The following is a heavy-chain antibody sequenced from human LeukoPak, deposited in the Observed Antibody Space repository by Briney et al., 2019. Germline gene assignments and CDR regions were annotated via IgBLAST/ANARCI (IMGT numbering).Heavy chain of an antibody. V-gene: IGHV4-59*01. Sequence: KPSETLSLTCTVSGGSISSYYWSWIRQPPGKGLEWIGYIYYSGSTNYNPSLKSRVTISVDTSKNQFSLKLSSVTAADTAVYYCARAHGGLVVDYWGQGTLVTVSS. CDR1: GGSISSYY. J-gene: IGHJ4*02. CDR2: IYYSGST. D-gene: IGHD3-22*01. CDR3: ARAHGGLVVDY.